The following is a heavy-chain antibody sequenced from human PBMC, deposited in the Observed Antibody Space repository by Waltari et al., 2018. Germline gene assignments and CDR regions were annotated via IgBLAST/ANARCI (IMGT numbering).Heavy chain of an antibody. J-gene: IGHJ4*02. CDR3: AHRLGRRGLGEVDY. CDR2: IYWDDDK. CDR1: GFSLSTRGIG. V-gene: IGHV2-5*02. Sequence: QITLKESGPTLVKPTQTLTLTCTFSGFSLSTRGIGVGWIRQPPGKALEWLALIYWDDDKRYSPSLKSRLTITKDTSKNQVVLTMTNMDPVDTATYYCAHRLGRRGLGEVDYWGQGTLVTVSS. D-gene: IGHD4-17*01.